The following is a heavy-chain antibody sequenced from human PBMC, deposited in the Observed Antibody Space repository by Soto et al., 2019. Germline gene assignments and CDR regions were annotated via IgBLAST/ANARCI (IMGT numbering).Heavy chain of an antibody. CDR1: GFTFSSYS. J-gene: IGHJ1*01. CDR3: ARTVATIAYFQH. Sequence: EVQLVESGGGLVKPGGSLRLSCAASGFTFSSYSMNWVRQAPGKGLEWVSSISSSSSYIYYADSVKGRFTISRDNAKNSLYLQMNSLRAEDTAVYYCARTVATIAYFQHWGQATLVTVSS. D-gene: IGHD5-12*01. V-gene: IGHV3-21*01. CDR2: ISSSSSYI.